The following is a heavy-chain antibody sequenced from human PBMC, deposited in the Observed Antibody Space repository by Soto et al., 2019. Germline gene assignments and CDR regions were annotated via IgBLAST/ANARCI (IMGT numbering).Heavy chain of an antibody. CDR2: IWYDGSNK. CDR3: ARDRTRDFWSGNYYGMDV. Sequence: GGSLRLSCAASGFTFSSYGMHWVRQAPGKGLEWVAVIWYDGSNKYYADSVKGRFTISRDNSKNTLYLQMNSLRAEDTAVYYCARDRTRDFWSGNYYGMDVWGQGTTVTVSS. V-gene: IGHV3-33*01. CDR1: GFTFSSYG. D-gene: IGHD3-3*01. J-gene: IGHJ6*02.